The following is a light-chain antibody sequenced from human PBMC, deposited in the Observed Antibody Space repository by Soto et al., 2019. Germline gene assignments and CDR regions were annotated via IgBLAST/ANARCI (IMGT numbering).Light chain of an antibody. Sequence: DIQMTQSPSSLSASVGDRVTITCQASHDITSYLAWYQQKPGQPPKRLIYWASTRESGVPDRFSGSGSGTDFTLTISSLQAEDVAVYYCQHYFTTPITFGGGTKVDIK. CDR1: HDITSY. CDR2: WAS. CDR3: QHYFTTPIT. J-gene: IGKJ4*01. V-gene: IGKV4-1*01.